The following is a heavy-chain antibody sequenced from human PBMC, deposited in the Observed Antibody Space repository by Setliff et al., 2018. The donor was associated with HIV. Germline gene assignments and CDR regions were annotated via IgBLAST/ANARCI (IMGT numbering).Heavy chain of an antibody. Sequence: KASETLSLTCTVSGGSISSSSYYWGWIRQPPGKGLEWIGSIYYSGSTYYNPSLKSRVTISVDTSKNQFSLKLSSVTAADTAVYYCARAPHSRKYSYGSGWFDPWGQGTLVTVSS. V-gene: IGHV4-39*07. CDR1: GGSISSSSYY. CDR2: IYYSGST. D-gene: IGHD5-18*01. J-gene: IGHJ5*02. CDR3: ARAPHSRKYSYGSGWFDP.